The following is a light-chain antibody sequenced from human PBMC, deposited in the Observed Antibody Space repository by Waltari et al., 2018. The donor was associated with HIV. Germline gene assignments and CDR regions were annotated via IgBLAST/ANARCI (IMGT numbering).Light chain of an antibody. Sequence: QSVLTQPPSVSGAPGQRVTIPCTGSSPNIGAGYDVHWYQQLPGTAPKLLIYGNSNRPSGVPDRFSGSKSGTSASLAITGLQAGDEADYYCQSYDSSLSGPRVFGTGTKVTVL. CDR1: SPNIGAGYD. J-gene: IGLJ1*01. CDR2: GNS. V-gene: IGLV1-40*01. CDR3: QSYDSSLSGPRV.